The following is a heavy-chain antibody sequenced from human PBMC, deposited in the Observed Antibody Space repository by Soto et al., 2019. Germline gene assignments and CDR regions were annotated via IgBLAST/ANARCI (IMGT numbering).Heavy chain of an antibody. D-gene: IGHD4-4*01. J-gene: IGHJ5*02. V-gene: IGHV3-15*01. Sequence: LRISWAASGFTFSHAWMSWVQQAPGKGLEWVGRIKSKADGETKDYGAPVRGRFTISRDDSQDILYLHMNSLRIEDTAVYYCCVIKRRDQYSTSGYWFDPWGPGTLVTVSS. CDR1: GFTFSHAW. CDR3: CVIKRRDQYSTSGYWFDP. CDR2: IKSKADGETK.